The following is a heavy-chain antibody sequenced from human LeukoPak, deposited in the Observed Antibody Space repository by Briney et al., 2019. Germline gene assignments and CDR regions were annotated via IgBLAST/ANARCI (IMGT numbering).Heavy chain of an antibody. CDR1: GDSISTSSYY. D-gene: IGHD3-10*01. CDR2: IYYSGST. CDR3: ARDSGTTGEVKFDP. V-gene: IGHV4-39*07. Sequence: SETLSLTCSVSGDSISTSSYYWGWIRQPPGKGLEWIGTIYYSGSTYYNPSLTSRVTISVDTSKNQFSLKLSSMTAADTAIYYCARDSGTTGEVKFDPWGQGILVTVSS. J-gene: IGHJ5*02.